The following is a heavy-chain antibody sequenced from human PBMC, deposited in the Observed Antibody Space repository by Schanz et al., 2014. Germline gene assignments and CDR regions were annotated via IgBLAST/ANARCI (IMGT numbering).Heavy chain of an antibody. Sequence: VQLVESGGGLIQPGGSLRLSCAASGFTFSSYAMSWVRQAPGKGLEWVSAISGSGGSTYYADSVKGRFTISGDSSKYTVYLQMNSLRADDTAVYYCAKGPYYYYYMDVWGNGTTVTVSS. CDR2: ISGSGGST. J-gene: IGHJ6*03. V-gene: IGHV3-23*04. CDR3: AKGPYYYYYMDV. CDR1: GFTFSSYA.